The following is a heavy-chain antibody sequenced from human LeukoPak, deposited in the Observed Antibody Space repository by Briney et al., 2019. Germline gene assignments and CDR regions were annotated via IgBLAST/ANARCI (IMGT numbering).Heavy chain of an antibody. J-gene: IGHJ5*02. CDR2: LWSDGNKK. CDR3: ARDVDTSSHYSRFDP. V-gene: IGHV3-33*01. CDR1: GLTFSYYG. Sequence: QSGGSLRLSCAASGLTFSYYGMHWVRQAPGKGLDWVAVLWSDGNKKYYADSVKGRFTISRDISENTLYLQMNSLRADDTAVYYCARDVDTSSHYSRFDPWGQGTLVTVSS. D-gene: IGHD3-22*01.